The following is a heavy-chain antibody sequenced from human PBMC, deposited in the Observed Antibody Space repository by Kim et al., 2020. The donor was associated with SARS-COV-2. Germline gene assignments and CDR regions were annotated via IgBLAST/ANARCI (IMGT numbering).Heavy chain of an antibody. V-gene: IGHV4-39*01. D-gene: IGHD4-17*01. J-gene: IGHJ4*01. Sequence: SETLSLTCTVSGGSISSSSYYWGWIRQPPGKGLEWIGSIHYSGSTYYNPSLKSRVTISVDTSKNQFSLKLSSVTAADTAVYYCALIHHDYGDYAFDYWG. CDR2: IHYSGST. CDR1: GGSISSSSYY. CDR3: ALIHHDYGDYAFDY.